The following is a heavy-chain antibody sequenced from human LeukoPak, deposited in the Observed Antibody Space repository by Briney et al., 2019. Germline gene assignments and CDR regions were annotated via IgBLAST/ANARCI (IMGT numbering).Heavy chain of an antibody. Sequence: ASVKVSCKASGYTFTIYDISWVRQAPGQGLGWMGWISTYNDDTHYAQKLQGRVTMTTDTSTSTVYMELKSLRSDDTAVYYCARIQSRIIAARPGNPAFDYWGRGTLVTVSS. CDR1: GYTFTIYD. CDR2: ISTYNDDT. J-gene: IGHJ4*02. V-gene: IGHV1-18*01. D-gene: IGHD6-6*01. CDR3: ARIQSRIIAARPGNPAFDY.